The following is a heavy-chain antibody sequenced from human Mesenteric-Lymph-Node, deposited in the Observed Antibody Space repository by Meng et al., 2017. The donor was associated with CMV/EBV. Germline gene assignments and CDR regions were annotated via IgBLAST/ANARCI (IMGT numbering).Heavy chain of an antibody. D-gene: IGHD3-10*01. J-gene: IGHJ6*02. CDR1: GFTFSNAW. CDR2: IKSKTDGGTT. CDR3: ARGVNYGMDV. Sequence: GESLKISCAVSGFTFSNAWMNWVRQAPGKGLEWVGRIKSKTDGGTTDYAAPVKGRFTISRDNSKNTLYLQMNSLRGEDTALYYCARGVNYGMDVWGQGTTVTVSS. V-gene: IGHV3-15*01.